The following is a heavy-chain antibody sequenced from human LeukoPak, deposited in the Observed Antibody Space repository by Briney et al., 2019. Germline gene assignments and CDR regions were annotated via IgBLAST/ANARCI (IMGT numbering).Heavy chain of an antibody. CDR2: ISDSGST. CDR1: GGSMNNYY. CDR3: ARYDYGDCWFDP. V-gene: IGHV4-59*01. D-gene: IGHD4-17*01. J-gene: IGHJ5*02. Sequence: SETPSLTCTVSGGSMNNYYWSWIRQAPGKGLEWIGYISDSGSTNYNPSLRSRVTISVDTSKNQFSLKLSSVTAADTALYYCARYDYGDCWFDPWGQGTLVTVSS.